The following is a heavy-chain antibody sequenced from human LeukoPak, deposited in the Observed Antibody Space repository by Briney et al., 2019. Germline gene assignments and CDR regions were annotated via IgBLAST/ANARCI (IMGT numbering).Heavy chain of an antibody. Sequence: GGSLRLSCAASGFTFSSYAMSWVRQAPGKGLEWVSAISGSGGSTYYADSVKGRFTISRDNPKNTLYLQMNSLRAEDTAVYYCAKTRITMIVVVILDAFDIWGQGTMVTVSS. J-gene: IGHJ3*02. V-gene: IGHV3-23*01. CDR1: GFTFSSYA. CDR2: ISGSGGST. CDR3: AKTRITMIVVVILDAFDI. D-gene: IGHD3-22*01.